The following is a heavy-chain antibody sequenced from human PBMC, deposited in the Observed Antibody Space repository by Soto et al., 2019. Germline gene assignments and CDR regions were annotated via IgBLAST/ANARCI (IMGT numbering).Heavy chain of an antibody. V-gene: IGHV3-21*01. CDR2: IDSRSTFI. CDR3: ARDPLWFGEIGYFDY. D-gene: IGHD3-10*01. J-gene: IGHJ4*02. Sequence: PGGSLRLSCAASGFSFSDYAMNWVRQGPGKGLEWVASIDSRSTFIYYADSVRGRFTISRDNAKSSLYLQMSSLRVEDTAVYYCARDPLWFGEIGYFDYWGQGALVTVSS. CDR1: GFSFSDYA.